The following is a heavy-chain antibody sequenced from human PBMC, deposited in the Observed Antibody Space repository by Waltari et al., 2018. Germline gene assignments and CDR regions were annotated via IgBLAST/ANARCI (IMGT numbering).Heavy chain of an antibody. CDR1: GGSISSSSYY. D-gene: IGHD5-12*01. Sequence: QVQLQESGPGLVKPSETLSLTCTVSGGSISSSSYYWGWIRQPPGKGLEWIGSIYYSGSTYYNPSLKSRVTISVDTSKNQFSLKLSSVTAADTAVYYCARYGGVATNDYWGQGTLVTVSS. J-gene: IGHJ4*02. V-gene: IGHV4-39*07. CDR2: IYYSGST. CDR3: ARYGGVATNDY.